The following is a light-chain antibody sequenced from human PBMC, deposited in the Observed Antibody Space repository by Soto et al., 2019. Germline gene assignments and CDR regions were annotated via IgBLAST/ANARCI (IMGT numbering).Light chain of an antibody. J-gene: IGLJ2*01. CDR2: SNN. CDR3: QSSDTSPRRVV. V-gene: IGLV1-40*01. Sequence: QSALTQPPSVSGAPGQRVTISCTGCSSNIGAGYGVHWYQHLPGTAPKLLIYSNNNRPSGVPDRFSGSKSGTSASLAITGLQAEDEADYYCQSSDTSPRRVVFGGGTKLTVL. CDR1: SSNIGAGYG.